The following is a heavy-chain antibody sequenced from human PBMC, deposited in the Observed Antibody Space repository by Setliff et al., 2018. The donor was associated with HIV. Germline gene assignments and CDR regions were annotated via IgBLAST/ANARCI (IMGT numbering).Heavy chain of an antibody. Sequence: SETLSLTCAVYGGSFSGYYWSWIRQPPGKGLEWIGEINHSGSANYIPSLRSRVTISVDTAKTQSSLRLTFVTAADTAVYYCARGVVDYDFWSGSGDDYYMDVWGKGTTVTVSS. CDR3: ARGVVDYDFWSGSGDDYYMDV. D-gene: IGHD3-3*01. CDR1: GGSFSGYY. V-gene: IGHV4-34*01. CDR2: INHSGSA. J-gene: IGHJ6*03.